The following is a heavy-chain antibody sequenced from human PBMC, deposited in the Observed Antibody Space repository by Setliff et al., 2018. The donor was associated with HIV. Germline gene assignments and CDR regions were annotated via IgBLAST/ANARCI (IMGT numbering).Heavy chain of an antibody. CDR3: ARDLTELYDSSGYYYRDVAFDI. J-gene: IGHJ3*02. D-gene: IGHD3-22*01. CDR2: VSVYNGKT. Sequence: GASVKVSCKASGYTFSSYGISWVRQAPGQGLEWMGWVSVYNGKTDYAQKLQGRVTMTTDTSTSTAYMELRSLRSDDTAVYYCARDLTELYDSSGYYYRDVAFDIWGQGTMVTVSS. CDR1: GYTFSSYG. V-gene: IGHV1-18*01.